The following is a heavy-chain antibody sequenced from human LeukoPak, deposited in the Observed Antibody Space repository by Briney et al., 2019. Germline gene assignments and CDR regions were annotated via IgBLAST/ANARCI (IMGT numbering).Heavy chain of an antibody. D-gene: IGHD7-27*01. CDR3: AIDPNWGTHS. J-gene: IGHJ4*02. Sequence: GGSLRLSCAASGFTFSNYAMSWVRQAPGKGLEWVSTLSGTGGSTYYADSVKGRFTISRDNSKNTLYLQVSSLRVEDTAVYYCAIDPNWGTHSWGQGVLVTVSS. CDR2: LSGTGGST. CDR1: GFTFSNYA. V-gene: IGHV3-23*01.